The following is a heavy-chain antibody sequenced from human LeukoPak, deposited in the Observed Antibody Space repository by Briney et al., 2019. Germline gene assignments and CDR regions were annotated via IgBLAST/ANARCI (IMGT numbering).Heavy chain of an antibody. V-gene: IGHV3-23*01. CDR3: AKEERYFDY. D-gene: IGHD1-1*01. CDR1: GFTFSIHW. Sequence: PGGSLRLSCAASGFTFSIHWMTWVRQAPGKGLEWVSSITFSDAYTYYADSVKGRFTISRDNSKNTLYLQMSSLRADDTAVYYCAKEERYFDYWGQGTLVTVSS. CDR2: ITFSDAYT. J-gene: IGHJ4*02.